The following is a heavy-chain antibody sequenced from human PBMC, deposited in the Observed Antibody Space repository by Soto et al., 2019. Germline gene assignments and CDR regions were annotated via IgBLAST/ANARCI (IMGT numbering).Heavy chain of an antibody. CDR3: ARAPRLRFLEWLSNDDYYYYYMDV. CDR1: GYTFTGYY. CDR2: INPNSGGT. Sequence: ASVKVSCKASGYTFTGYYMHWVRQAPGQGLEWMGWINPNSGGTKYAQKFQGWVTMTRDTSASTAYMELSRLRSDDTAVYYCARAPRLRFLEWLSNDDYYYYYMDVWGKGTTVTVSS. J-gene: IGHJ6*03. D-gene: IGHD3-3*01. V-gene: IGHV1-2*04.